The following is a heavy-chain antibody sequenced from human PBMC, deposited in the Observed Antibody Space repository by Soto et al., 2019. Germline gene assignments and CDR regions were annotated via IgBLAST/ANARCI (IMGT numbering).Heavy chain of an antibody. CDR3: ATQAGYSSDHFDY. CDR2: ISGGGGTT. V-gene: IGHV3-23*01. D-gene: IGHD6-19*01. J-gene: IGHJ4*02. CDR1: GFTFSYYA. Sequence: PGVSLRLSCAASGFTFSYYAMSWVRQTPGTGLEWVSGISGGGGTTYYAASVKGRFTISRDKSKNRLYLQINSLSAEDPAVYYCATQAGYSSDHFDYWGPGTLVTVSS.